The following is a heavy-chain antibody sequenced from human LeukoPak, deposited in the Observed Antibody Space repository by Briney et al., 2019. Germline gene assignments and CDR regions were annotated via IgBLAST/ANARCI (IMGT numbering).Heavy chain of an antibody. V-gene: IGHV3-21*01. CDR3: ARASDSGDYFSGMDV. CDR2: ISSGTTYI. J-gene: IGHJ6*02. D-gene: IGHD4-17*01. Sequence: GGSLRLSCAASGFTFSAYSMNWVRQAPGKGLECVSSISSGTTYIYYADSVKGRFTISRDSAKNSLYLQMKSLGAEDTAVYYCARASDSGDYFSGMDVWGQGTTVTVSS. CDR1: GFTFSAYS.